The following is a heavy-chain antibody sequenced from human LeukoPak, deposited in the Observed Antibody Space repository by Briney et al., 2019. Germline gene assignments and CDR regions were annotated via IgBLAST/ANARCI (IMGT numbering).Heavy chain of an antibody. D-gene: IGHD3-22*01. J-gene: IGHJ3*02. CDR3: AREPVVIIGRDAFDM. CDR1: GFTFSSYS. Sequence: GGSLRLSCAASGFTFSSYSMNWVRQAPGKGLEWVSYISSSSSTRYYADSVKGRFTISSDNGKNSLYLQMNSLRAEDTAMYYCAREPVVIIGRDAFDMWGQGTMVTVSS. CDR2: ISSSSSTR. V-gene: IGHV3-48*01.